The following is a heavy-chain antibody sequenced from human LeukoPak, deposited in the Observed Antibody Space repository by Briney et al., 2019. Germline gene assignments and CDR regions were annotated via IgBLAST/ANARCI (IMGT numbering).Heavy chain of an antibody. V-gene: IGHV3-53*01. CDR1: GFTVSSNY. Sequence: PGGSLRLSCAASGFTVSSNYMSWVRQAPGKGLEWVSVLYSSGSPYYADSVMGRFTISRDNSKNTLYLQMHSLRAEDVAVYYCAREESAYDILTGNSDYWGQGTLVTVSS. CDR2: LYSSGSP. CDR3: AREESAYDILTGNSDY. D-gene: IGHD3-9*01. J-gene: IGHJ4*02.